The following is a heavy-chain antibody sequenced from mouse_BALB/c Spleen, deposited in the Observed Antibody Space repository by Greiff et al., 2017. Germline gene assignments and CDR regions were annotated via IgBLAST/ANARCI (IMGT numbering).Heavy chain of an antibody. CDR2: ISYSGST. CDR1: GYSITSDYA. D-gene: IGHD2-4*01. Sequence: EVKLMESGPGLVKPSQSLSLTCTVTGYSITSDYAWNWIRQFPGNKLEWMGYISYSGSTSYNPSLKSRISITRDTSKNQFFLQLNSVTTEDTATYYCARRIYYDPYWYFDVWGAGTTVTVSS. CDR3: ARRIYYDPYWYFDV. J-gene: IGHJ1*01. V-gene: IGHV3-2*02.